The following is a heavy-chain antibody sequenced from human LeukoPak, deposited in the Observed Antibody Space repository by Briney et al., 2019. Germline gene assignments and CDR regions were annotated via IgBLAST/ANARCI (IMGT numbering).Heavy chain of an antibody. CDR1: GYSISSGYY. Sequence: SETLSLTCAVSGYSISSGYYWGWIRQPPGKGLEWIRSIYHSGSTYYNPSLKSRVTISVDTSKNQFSLKLGSVTAADTAVYYCARDHIVVANYYFYYYGMDVWGKGTTVTVSS. V-gene: IGHV4-38-2*02. D-gene: IGHD2-15*01. J-gene: IGHJ6*04. CDR3: ARDHIVVANYYFYYYGMDV. CDR2: IYHSGST.